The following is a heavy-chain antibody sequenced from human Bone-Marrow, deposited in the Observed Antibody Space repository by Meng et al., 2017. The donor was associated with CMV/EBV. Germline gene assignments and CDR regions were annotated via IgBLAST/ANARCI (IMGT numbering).Heavy chain of an antibody. CDR1: GYTFTSYG. J-gene: IGHJ4*02. CDR2: INPNSGGT. CDR3: ARAQRDDSSGYGFDY. D-gene: IGHD3-22*01. Sequence: ASVKVSCKASGYTFTSYGISWVRQAPGQGLEWMGWINPNSGGTNYAQKFQGRVTMTRDTSISTAYMELSRLRSDDTAVYYCARAQRDDSSGYGFDYWGQGTLVTVSS. V-gene: IGHV1-2*02.